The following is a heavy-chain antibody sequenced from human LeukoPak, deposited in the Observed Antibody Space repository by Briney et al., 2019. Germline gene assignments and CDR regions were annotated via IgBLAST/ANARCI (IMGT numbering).Heavy chain of an antibody. V-gene: IGHV4-31*03. J-gene: IGHJ6*02. Sequence: SETLSLTCTVSGGSISSGGYYWTWIRQHPGKGLEWIRNIHYSGSTFYNPSLTSRVTMSVDTSKNQFSLKLSSVTAADTAVYYCTRSRYCSSTSCYGMDVWGQGTTVTVSS. CDR1: GGSISSGGYY. D-gene: IGHD2-2*01. CDR2: IHYSGST. CDR3: TRSRYCSSTSCYGMDV.